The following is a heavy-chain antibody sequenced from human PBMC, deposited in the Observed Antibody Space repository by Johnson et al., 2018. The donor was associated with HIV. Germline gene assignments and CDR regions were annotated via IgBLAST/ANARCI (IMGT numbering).Heavy chain of an antibody. Sequence: QMLLVESGGGVVQPGRSLRLSCAASGFVFSSYAMHWVRQAPGKGLEWVALISYDGSNKYYADSVKGRFTISRDNSKNTLYLQMNSLRAEDTAVYYCAKDLGTGDDAFDIWGQGTMVTVSS. CDR2: ISYDGSNK. D-gene: IGHD7-27*01. J-gene: IGHJ3*02. CDR3: AKDLGTGDDAFDI. CDR1: GFVFSSYA. V-gene: IGHV3-30-3*01.